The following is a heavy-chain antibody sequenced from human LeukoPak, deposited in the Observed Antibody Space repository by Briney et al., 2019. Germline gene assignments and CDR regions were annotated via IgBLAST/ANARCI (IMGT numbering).Heavy chain of an antibody. CDR1: GGFLSDYY. Sequence: SETLSLTCAVYGGFLSDYYWSWIRQPPGKGLEWIGEISHSGSTNYNPSLKSRVTISVDTSKNQFSLKLSSVTAADTAVYYCARDPRRVYYYDSSGYQHYDYWGQGTLVTVSS. V-gene: IGHV4-34*01. D-gene: IGHD3-22*01. CDR3: ARDPRRVYYYDSSGYQHYDY. CDR2: ISHSGST. J-gene: IGHJ4*02.